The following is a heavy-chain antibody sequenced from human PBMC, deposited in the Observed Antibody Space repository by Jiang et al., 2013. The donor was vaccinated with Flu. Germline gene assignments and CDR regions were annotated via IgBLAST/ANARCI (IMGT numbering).Heavy chain of an antibody. D-gene: IGHD3-9*01. CDR1: GFTFSGSA. V-gene: IGHV3-73*01. J-gene: IGHJ3*02. CDR2: IRSKANSYAT. Sequence: VQLLESGGGLVQPGGSLKLSCAASGFTFSGSAMHWVRQASGKGLEWVGRIRSKANSYATAYAASVKGRFTISRDDSKNTAYLQMNSLKTEDTAVYYCTLRYFDRPNAFDIWGQGTVVTVSS. CDR3: TLRYFDRPNAFDI.